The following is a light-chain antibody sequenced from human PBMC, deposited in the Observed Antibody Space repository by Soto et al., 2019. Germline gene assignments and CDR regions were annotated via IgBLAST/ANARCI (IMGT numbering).Light chain of an antibody. CDR3: QQASSFPLT. V-gene: IGKV1-5*03. Sequence: IQMTQCPSTLSASVGDRVTITCRASQSISSWLAWYQQKPGKAPKLLIYKASSLQSGVPSRFSGSASGTYFTLTISSLQPEDFATYYCQQASSFPLTFGQGTRLEIK. CDR1: QSISSW. CDR2: KAS. J-gene: IGKJ5*01.